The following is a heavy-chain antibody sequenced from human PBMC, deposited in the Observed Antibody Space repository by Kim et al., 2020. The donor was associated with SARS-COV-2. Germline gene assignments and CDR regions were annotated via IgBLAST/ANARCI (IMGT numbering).Heavy chain of an antibody. CDR3: ARGIGYYYYYMDV. CDR2: IYPGDSDT. Sequence: GESLKMSCKGSGYSFSTYWIGWVRQMPGIGLEWMGIIYPGDSDTRYSPSFQGQVTISADKSISTAFLQWSSLKASDTAMYYCARGIGYYYYYMDVWGKGTSVTGSS. D-gene: IGHD2-21*01. V-gene: IGHV5-51*01. CDR1: GYSFSTYW. J-gene: IGHJ6*03.